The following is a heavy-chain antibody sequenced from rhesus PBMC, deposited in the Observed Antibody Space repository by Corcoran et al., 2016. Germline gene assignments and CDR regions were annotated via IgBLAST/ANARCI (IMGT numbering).Heavy chain of an antibody. CDR3: AKGDYGSSYVDY. CDR1: GFTFNSYT. D-gene: IGHD4-29*01. Sequence: VQLVESGGGLAKPGGSLRLSCAASGFTFNSYTMHWVRQAPGRGLEWVSSINQGGRPTHADSVKGRFTISRDNSKNTLSLQMNSLRAEDTAVYYCAKGDYGSSYVDYWGQGVLVTVSS. CDR2: INQGGRP. V-gene: IGHV3-103*01. J-gene: IGHJ4*01.